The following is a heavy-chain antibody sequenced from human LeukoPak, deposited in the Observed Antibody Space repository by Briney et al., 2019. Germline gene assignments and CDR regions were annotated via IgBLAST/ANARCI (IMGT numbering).Heavy chain of an antibody. CDR1: GYTFTSYY. Sequence: ASVKVSCKASGYTFTSYYMHWVRQAPGQGLEWMGIINPSGGSTSYAQKFQGRVTMTRDTSTSTVYMELSSLRSEDTAVYYCAREVAGYSSGWYGLYYYYMDVWGKGTTVTITS. CDR3: AREVAGYSSGWYGLYYYYMDV. CDR2: INPSGGST. V-gene: IGHV1-46*01. J-gene: IGHJ6*03. D-gene: IGHD6-19*01.